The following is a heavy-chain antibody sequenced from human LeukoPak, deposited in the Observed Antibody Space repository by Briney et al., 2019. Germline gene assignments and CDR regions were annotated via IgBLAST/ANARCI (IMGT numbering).Heavy chain of an antibody. CDR3: AKSKTVTTEFDH. D-gene: IGHD4-17*01. Sequence: GGSLRLSCAASGFLVNTNYMTWVRQAPGKGLEWVSGISWNSGSIGYADSVKGRFTISRDNAKNSLYLQMDSLRAEDMALYYCAKSKTVTTEFDHWGQGTLVTVSS. CDR1: GFLVNTNY. J-gene: IGHJ4*02. V-gene: IGHV3-9*03. CDR2: ISWNSGSI.